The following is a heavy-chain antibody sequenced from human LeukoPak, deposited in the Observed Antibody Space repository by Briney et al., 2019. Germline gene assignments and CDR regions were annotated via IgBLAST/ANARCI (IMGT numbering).Heavy chain of an antibody. CDR2: IGTVGDT. V-gene: IGHV3-13*01. CDR1: GFPFRRYD. D-gene: IGHD5-18*01. Sequence: GSLRLSCAASGFPFRRYDMHWVRHATGKGLEVVSTIGTVGDTHYPGSVKGRFTISRDNAKNSLYLQMNSLRAEDTAVYYCARSSDNYGYVVVYWGQGTLVTVSS. CDR3: ARSSDNYGYVVVY. J-gene: IGHJ4*02.